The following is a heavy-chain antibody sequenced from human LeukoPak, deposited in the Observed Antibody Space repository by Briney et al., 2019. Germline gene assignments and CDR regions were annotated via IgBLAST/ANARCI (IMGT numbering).Heavy chain of an antibody. CDR2: IVVGSGNR. J-gene: IGHJ4*02. CDR3: AAVFRTAGGTLSPAYYFDY. CDR1: GFTFTNSA. Sequence: SVKVSCKASGFTFTNSAVQGVRQPRGQRLEWIGWIVVGSGNRNYAQKFQGRVTMTRDMSTSTAYMELSSLRSEDTAVYYCAAVFRTAGGTLSPAYYFDYWGQGTLVTVSS. D-gene: IGHD6-13*01. V-gene: IGHV1-58*01.